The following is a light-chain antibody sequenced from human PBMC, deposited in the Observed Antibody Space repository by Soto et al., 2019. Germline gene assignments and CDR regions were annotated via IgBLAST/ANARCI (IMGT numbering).Light chain of an antibody. J-gene: IGKJ3*01. Sequence: DIQMTQSPSTLSASVGDRVTITCRASQSISSWLAWYQQKPGKAPKLLIYKASSLESGVPSRFSGSGSGTEFTLTISSLQPDDFATYYCQQSKGLTFRPGTKVDIK. CDR2: KAS. CDR1: QSISSW. V-gene: IGKV1-5*03. CDR3: QQSKGLT.